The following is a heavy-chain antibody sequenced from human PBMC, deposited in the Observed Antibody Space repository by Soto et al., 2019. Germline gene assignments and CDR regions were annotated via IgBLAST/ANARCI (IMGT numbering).Heavy chain of an antibody. CDR2: ISYSGSS. Sequence: PSETLSLTCTVSGGSMSSHYWTWLRQPPGKGLEWIGYISYSGSSYYNPSFKSRVTISADTSRNQFSLRLTSVIAADTAVYFCARADPDASVGFWGQGTLVTVSS. J-gene: IGHJ4*02. CDR1: GGSMSSHY. V-gene: IGHV4-59*11. D-gene: IGHD3-16*01. CDR3: ARADPDASVGF.